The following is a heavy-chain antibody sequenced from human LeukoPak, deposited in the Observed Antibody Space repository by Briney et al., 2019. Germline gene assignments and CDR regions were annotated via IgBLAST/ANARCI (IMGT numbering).Heavy chain of an antibody. J-gene: IGHJ4*02. CDR1: GGSISSYY. V-gene: IGHV4-59*06. Sequence: SETLSLTCTVSGGSISSYYWSWIRQPPGKGLEWIGYIYYSGSTYYNPSLKSRVTISVDTSKNQFSLKLSSVTAADTAVYYCATRITYSNYVDFDYWGQGTLVTVSS. CDR2: IYYSGST. D-gene: IGHD4-11*01. CDR3: ATRITYSNYVDFDY.